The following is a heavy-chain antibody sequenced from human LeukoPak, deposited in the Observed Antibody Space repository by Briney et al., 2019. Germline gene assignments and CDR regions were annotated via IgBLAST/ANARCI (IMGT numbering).Heavy chain of an antibody. V-gene: IGHV3-23*01. CDR1: GFTFSSYA. Sequence: GGSLRLSCAASGFTFSSYAMSWVRQAPGKGLEWVSAISGSGDSTYYADSVKGRFTISRDNSKNTLYLQMNSLRAEDTAVYYCAKAGYDFWTPDYWGQGTLVTVSS. CDR2: ISGSGDST. CDR3: AKAGYDFWTPDY. D-gene: IGHD3-3*01. J-gene: IGHJ4*02.